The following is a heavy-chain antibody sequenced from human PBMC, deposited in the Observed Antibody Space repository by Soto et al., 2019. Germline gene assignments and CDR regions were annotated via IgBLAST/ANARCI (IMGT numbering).Heavy chain of an antibody. V-gene: IGHV1-2*04. CDR3: AREMVVAAAGAGHYYYYMDV. CDR2: INPNSGGT. Sequence: ASVKVSCKASGYTFTSYYMHWARHAPGKGLEWMGWINPNSGGTNYAQKFQGWVTMTRDTSISTAYMELSRLRSDDTAVYYCAREMVVAAAGAGHYYYYMDVWGKGTTVTVSS. CDR1: GYTFTSYY. J-gene: IGHJ6*03. D-gene: IGHD6-13*01.